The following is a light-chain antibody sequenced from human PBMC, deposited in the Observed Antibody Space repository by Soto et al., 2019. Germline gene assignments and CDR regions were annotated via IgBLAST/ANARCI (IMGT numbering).Light chain of an antibody. CDR1: SSNLGANYD. J-gene: IGLJ1*01. CDR3: QSYDSSLSRI. CDR2: GIN. Sequence: QSVRTQPPSVSGAPGQRVTISCTGSSSNLGANYDVHWYQQLPGTAPKLLIYGINNRPSGVPDRFSGSKSGTSASLAITGLQAEDEADYYCQSYDSSLSRIFGTGTKVTVL. V-gene: IGLV1-40*01.